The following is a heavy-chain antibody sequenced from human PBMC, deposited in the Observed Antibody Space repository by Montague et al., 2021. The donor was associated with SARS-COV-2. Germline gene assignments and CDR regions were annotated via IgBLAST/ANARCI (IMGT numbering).Heavy chain of an antibody. Sequence: SLRLSCAASGFTVSDNYMSWVRQAPGKGLEWVSVIYSGGTTYYADSVKGRFTISRDNSKNTLYLQMNSLGPEDTAVYYCAGGASGYDRVFDFWGQGTLATVSS. V-gene: IGHV3-66*02. CDR1: GFTVSDNY. D-gene: IGHD5-12*01. CDR2: IYSGGTT. CDR3: AGGASGYDRVFDF. J-gene: IGHJ4*02.